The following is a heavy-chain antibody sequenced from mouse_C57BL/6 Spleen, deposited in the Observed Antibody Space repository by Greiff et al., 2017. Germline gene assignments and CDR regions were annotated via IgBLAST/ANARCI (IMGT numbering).Heavy chain of an antibody. J-gene: IGHJ2*01. CDR2: IYPGGGYT. D-gene: IGHD2-1*01. V-gene: IGHV1-63*01. CDR1: GYTFTNYW. CDR3: ARSDYGNYEGSLFDY. Sequence: QVQLQQSGAELVRPGTSVKMSCKASGYTFTNYWIGWAKQRPGHGLEWIGDIYPGGGYTNYNEKFKGKATLTADKSSSTAYMQFSSLTSEDSAIYYCARSDYGNYEGSLFDYWGQGTTLTVSS.